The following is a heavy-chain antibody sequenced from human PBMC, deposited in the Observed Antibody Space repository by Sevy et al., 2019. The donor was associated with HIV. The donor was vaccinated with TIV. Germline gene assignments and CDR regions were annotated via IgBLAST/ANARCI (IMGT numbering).Heavy chain of an antibody. CDR3: VKDYRVLLITTIDY. CDR2: ISYDGSNK. J-gene: IGHJ4*02. Sequence: GGSLRLSCSASGFTFSNYAMHWVRLAPVKGLEWVGFISYDGSNKYYVDSVKGRFTISRDNGNNTLYLQMNSLGAEDTAVYYCVKDYRVLLITTIDYWGQGTLVTVSS. CDR1: GFTFSNYA. D-gene: IGHD3-22*01. V-gene: IGHV3-30*02.